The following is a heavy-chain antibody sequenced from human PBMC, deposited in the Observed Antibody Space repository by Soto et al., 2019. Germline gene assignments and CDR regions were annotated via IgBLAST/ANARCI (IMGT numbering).Heavy chain of an antibody. CDR2: ISSSSSTI. CDR3: ARGGFCSGGACSSSYYGMDV. D-gene: IGHD2-15*01. V-gene: IGHV3-48*02. Sequence: GGSLRLSCAASGFSFSYYSMKWVRQAPGKGLEWVSYISSSSSTIYYADSVKGRFTISRDNAKNSLYLQMNSLRDEDTAVYYCARGGFCSGGACSSSYYGMDVWGQGTTVTVSS. CDR1: GFSFSYYS. J-gene: IGHJ6*02.